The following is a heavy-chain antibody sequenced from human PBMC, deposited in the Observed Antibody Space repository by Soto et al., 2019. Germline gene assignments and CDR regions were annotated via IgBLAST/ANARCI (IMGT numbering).Heavy chain of an antibody. V-gene: IGHV3-23*01. CDR3: AKFKGYCIDTSCYYIGY. D-gene: IGHD2-2*01. Sequence: PGGSLRLSCAASGFTFSSYAMSWVRQAPGKGLEWVSTISGIGSGSTTYYADSVKGRFTISRDNSRNTLSLQMNSLRAEDTAVNHCAKFKGYCIDTSCYYIGYWGQGAQVTVSS. CDR2: ISGIGSGSTT. J-gene: IGHJ4*02. CDR1: GFTFSSYA.